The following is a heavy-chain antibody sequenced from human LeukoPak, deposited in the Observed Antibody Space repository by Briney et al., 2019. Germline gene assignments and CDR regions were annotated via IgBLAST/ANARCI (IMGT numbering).Heavy chain of an antibody. CDR2: INPSGGST. D-gene: IGHD4-17*01. Sequence: ASEKVSCKASGYTFTSYYMHWVRQAPGQGLEWMGIINPSGGSTSYAQKFQGRVTMTRDTSTSTVYMELSSLRSEDTAVYYCARARDRTTVTTEGWFAFDIWGQGTMVTVSS. V-gene: IGHV1-46*01. J-gene: IGHJ3*02. CDR1: GYTFTSYY. CDR3: ARARDRTTVTTEGWFAFDI.